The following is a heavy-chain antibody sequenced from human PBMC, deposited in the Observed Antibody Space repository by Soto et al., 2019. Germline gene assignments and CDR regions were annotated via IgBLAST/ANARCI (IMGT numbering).Heavy chain of an antibody. Sequence: GGSLRLSCAASGFTFSSYAMNWVRQAPGKGLEWVSAVSPSGGGTYYADSVKGRFTISRDNSKNTLYLQMDSLRAEDTAVYYCAKVIVTNTLSGTYSYYHYYSGMDVWGQGTTVTVSS. CDR3: AKVIVTNTLSGTYSYYHYYSGMDV. V-gene: IGHV3-23*01. CDR2: VSPSGGGT. CDR1: GFTFSSYA. J-gene: IGHJ6*02. D-gene: IGHD3-10*01.